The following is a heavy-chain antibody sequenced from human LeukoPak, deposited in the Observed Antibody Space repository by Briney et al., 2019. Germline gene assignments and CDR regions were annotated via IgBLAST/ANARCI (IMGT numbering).Heavy chain of an antibody. Sequence: GGSLRLSCAASEFSFSSYSMNWVRQAPGKGLEWVSSISSSSGYIYYADSAKGRFTISRDNAKNSLYLQMNSLRAEDTAVYYCARDRVPTVYWYFDLWGRGTLVTVSS. J-gene: IGHJ2*01. CDR2: ISSSSGYI. CDR1: EFSFSSYS. CDR3: ARDRVPTVYWYFDL. V-gene: IGHV3-21*01. D-gene: IGHD3-10*01.